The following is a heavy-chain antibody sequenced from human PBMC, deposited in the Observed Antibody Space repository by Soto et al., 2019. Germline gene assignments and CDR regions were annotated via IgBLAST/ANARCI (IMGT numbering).Heavy chain of an antibody. V-gene: IGHV6-1*01. D-gene: IGHD3-3*01. CDR1: GDSVSSNNAA. J-gene: IGHJ5*02. Sequence: VQLQQSGPGLVKPSETLSLTCDISGDSVSSNNAAWNWIRQSPSRGLEWLGRTYYRSKWYSVSAPPVKSRATIKPDTSKNQFSLQLNSVTPEDTAVYYCARGPAILNPWGQGILVTVSS. CDR2: TYYRSKWYS. CDR3: ARGPAILNP.